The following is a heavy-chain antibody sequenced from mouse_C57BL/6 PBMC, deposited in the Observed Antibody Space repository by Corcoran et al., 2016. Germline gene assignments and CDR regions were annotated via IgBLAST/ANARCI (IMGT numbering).Heavy chain of an antibody. J-gene: IGHJ2*01. D-gene: IGHD1-1*01. CDR2: IDPANGNT. Sequence: EVQLQQSLAELVRPGASVKLSCTASGFNTKNTYIHWVKQRPEQGLEWIGRIDPANGNTKYAPKFQGKATITADTSSNTAYLQLSSLTSEDTAIYYCALYYYGSSNYWGQGTTLTVSS. CDR1: GFNTKNTY. V-gene: IGHV14-3*01. CDR3: ALYYYGSSNY.